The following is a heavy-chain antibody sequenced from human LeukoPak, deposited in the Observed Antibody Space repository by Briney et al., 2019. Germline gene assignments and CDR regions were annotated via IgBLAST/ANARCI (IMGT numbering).Heavy chain of an antibody. J-gene: IGHJ5*02. CDR1: GYTFTSYY. CDR2: INPSGGST. D-gene: IGHD4-17*01. V-gene: IGHV1-46*01. CDR3: ARDPSERYGDYEEGWFDP. Sequence: ASVKVSCKASGYTFTSYYMHWVRQAPGQGLEWMGIINPSGGSTSYAQKFQGRVTMTRDTSTSTVYMELSSLRSEDTAVYYCARDPSERYGDYEEGWFDPWGQGTLVTVSS.